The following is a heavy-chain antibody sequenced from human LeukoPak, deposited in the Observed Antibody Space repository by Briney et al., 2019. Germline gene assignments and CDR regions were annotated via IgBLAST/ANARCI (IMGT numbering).Heavy chain of an antibody. Sequence: ASVKVSCKASGYTFTDYYIHWVRQAPGQGLEWMGWINPNNGGTNYAQKLQGRVTMTTDTSTSTAYMELRSLRSDDTAVYYCAREGDSSSWASDYWGQGTLVTVSS. CDR3: AREGDSSSWASDY. CDR1: GYTFTDYY. V-gene: IGHV1-2*02. J-gene: IGHJ4*02. CDR2: INPNNGGT. D-gene: IGHD6-13*01.